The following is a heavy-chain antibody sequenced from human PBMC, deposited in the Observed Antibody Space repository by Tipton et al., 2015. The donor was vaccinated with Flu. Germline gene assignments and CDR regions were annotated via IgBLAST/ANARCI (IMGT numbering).Heavy chain of an antibody. Sequence: SLRLSCAASGFTFSSYWMSWVRQAPGKGLEWVSVIYSGGSTKYADSVKGRFTISRDNSKNTLYLQLNSLRAEDTAVYYCARGRGYCVTTTCLLPFDFWGQGTLVTVSS. J-gene: IGHJ4*02. D-gene: IGHD2-2*01. CDR1: GFTFSSYW. CDR2: IYSGGST. V-gene: IGHV3-53*01. CDR3: ARGRGYCVTTTCLLPFDF.